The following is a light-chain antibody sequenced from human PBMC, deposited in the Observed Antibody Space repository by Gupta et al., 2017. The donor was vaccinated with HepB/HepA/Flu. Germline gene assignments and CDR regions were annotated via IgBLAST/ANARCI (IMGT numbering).Light chain of an antibody. CDR2: GAS. CDR1: QIINNN. CDR3: QQYNNWPLT. Sequence: EIVMTQSPATLSVSPGERATLSCRASQIINNNFLAWYQQKPGQAPRLLIYGASTRATDIPARFSGSGSGTEFTLTISSLQSEDFAVYYCQQYNNWPLTFGGGTTVEIK. V-gene: IGKV3-15*01. J-gene: IGKJ4*01.